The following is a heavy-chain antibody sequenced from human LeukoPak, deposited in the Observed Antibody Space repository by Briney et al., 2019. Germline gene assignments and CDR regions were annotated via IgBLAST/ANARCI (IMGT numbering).Heavy chain of an antibody. V-gene: IGHV4-39*07. D-gene: IGHD1-26*01. CDR3: ASGGSWLFNAFDI. J-gene: IGHJ3*02. CDR2: IYYSEST. Sequence: SESLSLTCTVSGGSISSSSYYWGWLRQPPGKGLECIVRIYYSESTYYNPSLNRRVTISVDTSKTQFSQKLSCVTAADAAVYYCASGGSWLFNAFDIWGQGTMVTVSS. CDR1: GGSISSSSYY.